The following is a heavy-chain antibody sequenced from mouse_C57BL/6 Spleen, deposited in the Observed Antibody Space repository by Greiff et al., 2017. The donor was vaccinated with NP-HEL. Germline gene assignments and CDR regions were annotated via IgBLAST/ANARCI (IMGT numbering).Heavy chain of an antibody. J-gene: IGHJ2*01. CDR1: GYAFTNYL. D-gene: IGHD4-1*01. Sequence: VQLQQSGAELVRPGTSVKVSCKASGYAFTNYLIEWVKQRPGQGLEWIGVINPGSGGTNSNEKFKGKATLTADKSSSTAYMQLSSLTSEDSAVYFCARNWFDYWGQGTTLTVSS. CDR3: ARNWFDY. V-gene: IGHV1-54*01. CDR2: INPGSGGT.